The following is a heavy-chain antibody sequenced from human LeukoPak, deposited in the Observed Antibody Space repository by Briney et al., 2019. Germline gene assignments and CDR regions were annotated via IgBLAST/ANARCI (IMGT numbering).Heavy chain of an antibody. CDR1: GFTFSDYY. Sequence: GGSLRLSCAASGFTFSDYYMSWIRQAPGKGLEWVSYISSSGSTIYYADPVKGRFTISRDNSKDTLYLQMNSLRAEDTAVYYCARTWNDDLDAFDIWGQGTMVTVSS. D-gene: IGHD1-1*01. CDR2: ISSSGSTI. V-gene: IGHV3-11*04. J-gene: IGHJ3*02. CDR3: ARTWNDDLDAFDI.